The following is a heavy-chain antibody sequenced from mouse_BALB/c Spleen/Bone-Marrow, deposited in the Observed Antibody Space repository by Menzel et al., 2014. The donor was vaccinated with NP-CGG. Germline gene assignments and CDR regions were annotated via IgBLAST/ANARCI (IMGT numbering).Heavy chain of an antibody. V-gene: IGHV6-6*02. Sequence: QFGGGLVQPGGSMKFSCVASGFTFSNYWLNWVRQSPEKGLEWVAEIRLKSNNYATHYAESVKGRFTISRDDSKSSVYLQMNNLRTEDTDISYCTMRDGYYVSWGQGTLVTVSA. CDR1: GFTFSNYW. CDR3: TMRDGYYVS. J-gene: IGHJ3*01. D-gene: IGHD2-3*01. CDR2: IRLKSNNYAT.